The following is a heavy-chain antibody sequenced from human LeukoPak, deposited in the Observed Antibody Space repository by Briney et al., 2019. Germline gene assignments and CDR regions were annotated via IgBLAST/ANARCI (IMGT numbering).Heavy chain of an antibody. Sequence: SETLSLTCAVYGGSFSDYYWSWIRQPPGKGLEWIGEINHSGRTTYNPSLKSRVAISVDTSKNLFSLKLNSVTAADTAVYYCARDGAAAGWYDYWGQGTLVTVSS. D-gene: IGHD6-13*01. CDR3: ARDGAAAGWYDY. V-gene: IGHV4-34*01. J-gene: IGHJ4*02. CDR1: GGSFSDYY. CDR2: INHSGRT.